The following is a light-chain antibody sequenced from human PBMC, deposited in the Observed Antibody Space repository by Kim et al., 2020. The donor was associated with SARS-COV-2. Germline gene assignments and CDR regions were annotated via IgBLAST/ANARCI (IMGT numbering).Light chain of an antibody. V-gene: IGKV4-1*01. CDR2: WAS. CDR3: QQYYSSPLT. J-gene: IGKJ4*01. CDR1: QTILHSSNNRNY. Sequence: DIVMTQSPDSLAVSLGERATINCKSSQTILHSSNNRNYLAWYQQKVGQPPKLLINWASTRESGVPDRFSGSGSGTDFTLTISSLQAEDVAVYYCQQYYSSPLTFGGGTKVDIK.